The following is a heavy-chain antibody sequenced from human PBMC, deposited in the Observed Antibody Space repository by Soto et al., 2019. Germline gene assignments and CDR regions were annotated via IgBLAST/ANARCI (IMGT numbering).Heavy chain of an antibody. CDR2: IKSKTDGGTT. V-gene: IGHV3-15*07. Sequence: PGGSLRLSCAASGFTFTNAWINWVRQAPGKKLEWVGRIKSKTDGGTTDYAEPVKGRFAISRDDSNNMVYLQMNSLKIEDTFVYYCTTDSYSTIIIVRFDYWGHGTLVTVSS. D-gene: IGHD3-22*01. J-gene: IGHJ4*01. CDR1: GFTFTNAW. CDR3: TTDSYSTIIIVRFDY.